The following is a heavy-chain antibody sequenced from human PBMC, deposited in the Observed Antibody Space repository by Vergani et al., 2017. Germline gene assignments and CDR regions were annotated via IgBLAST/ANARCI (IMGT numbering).Heavy chain of an antibody. CDR1: GFTFSSYA. J-gene: IGHJ3*02. D-gene: IGHD3-22*01. V-gene: IGHV3-23*01. Sequence: EVQLLESGGGLVQPGGSLRLSCAASGFTFSSYAMSWVRQAPGKGLEWVSAISGSGGSTYYADSVKGRFTISRDNSKNTLYLQMNSLRAEDTAVYYCAKDLTMIVVGGPLGAFDIWGQGTMVTVSS. CDR2: ISGSGGST. CDR3: AKDLTMIVVGGPLGAFDI.